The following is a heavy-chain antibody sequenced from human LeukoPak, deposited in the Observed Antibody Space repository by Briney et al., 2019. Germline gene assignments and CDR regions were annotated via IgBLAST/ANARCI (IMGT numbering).Heavy chain of an antibody. D-gene: IGHD2/OR15-2a*01. CDR2: IAYGGTYT. Sequence: GGSLRLSCAASGFTFSDYAMHWVRQAPGKGLEWVAVIAYGGTYTHHADSLKGRFTISRDNSRDTLYLQINSLRPEDTALYYCARNKAITAFFGMDVWGQGTTIIVSS. V-gene: IGHV3-30*03. J-gene: IGHJ6*02. CDR3: ARNKAITAFFGMDV. CDR1: GFTFSDYA.